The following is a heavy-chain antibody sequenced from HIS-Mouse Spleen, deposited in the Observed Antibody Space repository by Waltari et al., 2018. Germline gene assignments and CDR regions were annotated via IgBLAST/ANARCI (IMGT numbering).Heavy chain of an antibody. CDR3: AREIPYSSSWYDWYFDL. CDR2: FNYSGRT. Sequence: QLQLQESGPGLVKPSETLSLTCTVSGGSISSSSYYWGWIRQPPGKGLEWIGRFNYSGRTYYNPSLKSRVTISVDTSKNQFSLKLSSVTAADTAVYYCAREIPYSSSWYDWYFDLWGRGTLVTVSS. CDR1: GGSISSSSYY. V-gene: IGHV4-39*07. J-gene: IGHJ2*01. D-gene: IGHD6-13*01.